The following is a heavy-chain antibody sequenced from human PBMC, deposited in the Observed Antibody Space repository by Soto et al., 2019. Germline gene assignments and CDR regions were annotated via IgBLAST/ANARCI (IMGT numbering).Heavy chain of an antibody. D-gene: IGHD4-4*01. CDR2: IIPIFGTA. J-gene: IGHJ6*02. CDR1: GGTFSSYA. V-gene: IGHV1-69*01. CDR3: ARAELSDYSNYGYGMDV. Sequence: QVQLVQSGAEVKKPGSSVKVSCTASGGTFSSYAISWVRQAPGQGLEWMGGIIPIFGTANYAQKFQGRVTITADESTSTAYMELSSLRSEDTAVYYCARAELSDYSNYGYGMDVWGQGTTVTVSS.